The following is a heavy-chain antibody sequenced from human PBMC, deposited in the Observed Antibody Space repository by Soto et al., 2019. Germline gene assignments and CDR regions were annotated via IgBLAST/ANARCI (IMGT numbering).Heavy chain of an antibody. J-gene: IGHJ5*02. Sequence: QVQLVQSGAEVKKPGASVKVSCKASGYSFIDCYVHWVRQAPGQGLEWMGWINPSSGGTNYAEKFRGRVTMTRDTSISTAYMELSRLRSDDTAVYYCAIDRGYSSSSGLRWFDPWGQGTLVTVSP. D-gene: IGHD6-6*01. CDR2: INPSSGGT. CDR3: AIDRGYSSSSGLRWFDP. CDR1: GYSFIDCY. V-gene: IGHV1-2*02.